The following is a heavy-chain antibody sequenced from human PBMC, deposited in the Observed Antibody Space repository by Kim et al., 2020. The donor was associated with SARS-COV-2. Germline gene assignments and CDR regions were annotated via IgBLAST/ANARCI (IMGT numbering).Heavy chain of an antibody. CDR2: INPNSGGT. CDR3: ARSGAY. J-gene: IGHJ4*02. V-gene: IGHV1-2*02. Sequence: ASVKVSCKASGYTFTGYYMHWVRQAPGQGLEWMGWINPNSGGTNYAQKFQARATIPGDTSISPPSLELASLRSDTTPWFYGARSGAYWARETLVTFSS. CDR1: GYTFTGYY. D-gene: IGHD7-27*01.